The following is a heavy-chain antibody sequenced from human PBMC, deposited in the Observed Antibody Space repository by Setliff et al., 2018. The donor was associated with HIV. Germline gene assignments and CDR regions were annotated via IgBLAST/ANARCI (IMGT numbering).Heavy chain of an antibody. CDR1: GGSTTRTPYY. CDR2: IHHSGTA. J-gene: IGHJ4*02. CDR3: ARLSGGMVPNY. D-gene: IGHD3-10*01. V-gene: IGHV4-39*01. Sequence: SETLSLTCTVSGGSTTRTPYYWGWIRQPPGKGLEWIGSIHHSGTAYDNPSLKSRVTISVDPSKNQILLRLSSVTAADTAVYYCARLSGGMVPNYWGQGTLVTVS.